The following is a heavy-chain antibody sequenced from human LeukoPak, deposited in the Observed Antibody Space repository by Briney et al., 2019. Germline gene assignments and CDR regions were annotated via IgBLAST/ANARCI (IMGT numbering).Heavy chain of an antibody. V-gene: IGHV1-18*01. Sequence: GASVKVSCKASGGTFSSYAISWVRQAPGQGLEWMGWISAYNGNTNYAQKLQGRVTMTTDTSTSTAYMELRSLRSDDTAVYYCAREGATGTTFYYWGQGTLVTVSS. CDR3: AREGATGTTFYY. J-gene: IGHJ4*02. CDR2: ISAYNGNT. D-gene: IGHD1-7*01. CDR1: GGTFSSYA.